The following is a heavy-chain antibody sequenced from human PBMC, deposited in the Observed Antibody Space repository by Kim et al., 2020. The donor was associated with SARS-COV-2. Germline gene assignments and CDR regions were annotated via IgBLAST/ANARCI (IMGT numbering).Heavy chain of an antibody. V-gene: IGHV4-59*01. J-gene: IGHJ4*02. Sequence: SETLSLICTVSGDSISGYFWSWIRQPPGKGLEWIGYIFYSGETNYNPSLKTRVTISVDTSKNQFSLKLSSVTAADTAVYYCARVSYSGYGFDYWGQGTLVTVSS. CDR1: GDSISGYF. CDR3: ARVSYSGYGFDY. D-gene: IGHD5-12*01. CDR2: IFYSGET.